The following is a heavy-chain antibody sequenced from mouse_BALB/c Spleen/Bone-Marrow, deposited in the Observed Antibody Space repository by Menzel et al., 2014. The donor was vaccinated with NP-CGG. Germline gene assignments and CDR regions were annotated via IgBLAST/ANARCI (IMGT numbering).Heavy chain of an antibody. CDR2: ISSGGGST. Sequence: VQLQQSGGGLVKPGGSLKLSCAASGFAFSSYDMSWVRQTPEKRLEWVAYISSGGGSTYYPDTVKGRFTISRDNAKNTLYLQMSSLKSEDTAMYYCARPLYYYGSSPFYAMDDWGQGTSVTVSS. D-gene: IGHD1-1*01. J-gene: IGHJ4*01. V-gene: IGHV5-12-1*01. CDR1: GFAFSSYD. CDR3: ARPLYYYGSSPFYAMDD.